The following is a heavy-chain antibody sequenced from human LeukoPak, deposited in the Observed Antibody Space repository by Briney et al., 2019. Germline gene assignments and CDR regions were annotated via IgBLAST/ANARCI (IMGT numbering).Heavy chain of an antibody. CDR1: GGSISSGSYY. Sequence: KPSETLSLTCTVSGGSISSGSYYWSWIRQPAGKGLEWIGRIYTSGSTNYNPSLKSRVTISVDTSKNQFSLKLSSVTAADTAVYYCAQGNYDILTGYPPSWFDPWGQGTLVTVSS. D-gene: IGHD3-9*01. CDR2: IYTSGST. CDR3: AQGNYDILTGYPPSWFDP. V-gene: IGHV4-61*02. J-gene: IGHJ5*02.